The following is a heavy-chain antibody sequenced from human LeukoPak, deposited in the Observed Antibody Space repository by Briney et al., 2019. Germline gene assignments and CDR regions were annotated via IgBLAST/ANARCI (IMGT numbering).Heavy chain of an antibody. V-gene: IGHV3-74*01. CDR1: GFTFSSYW. D-gene: IGHD6-6*01. J-gene: IGHJ4*02. CDR2: INSDGSST. CDR3: ARESYSSSSADY. Sequence: GGSLRLSCAASGFTFSSYWMHWVRQAPGKGLVWVSRINSDGSSTSYADSVKGRFTISRDNAKNSLYLQMNSLRAEDTAVYYCARESYSSSSADYWGQGTLVTVSS.